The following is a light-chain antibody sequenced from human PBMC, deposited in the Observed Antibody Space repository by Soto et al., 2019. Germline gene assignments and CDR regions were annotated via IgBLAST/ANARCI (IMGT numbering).Light chain of an antibody. Sequence: EIVMTQSPATLSVSPGERATLSCRASQSVSSNLAWYQQKPGQAHRLLIYGASTRATGIPARFSGSGSGTEFTLTISSLKSEDFAVYYCQQYNNWPRTFGQGNKVAVK. CDR3: QQYNNWPRT. V-gene: IGKV3-15*01. CDR2: GAS. J-gene: IGKJ1*01. CDR1: QSVSSN.